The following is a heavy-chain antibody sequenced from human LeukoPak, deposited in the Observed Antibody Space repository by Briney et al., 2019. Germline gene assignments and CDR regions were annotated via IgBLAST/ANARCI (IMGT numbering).Heavy chain of an antibody. J-gene: IGHJ4*02. CDR1: GGSISSSSYY. CDR3: ARANRYDLYFDY. Sequence: SETLSLTCTVSGGSISSSSYYWGWIHQPPGKGLEWIGYIYYSGSSNYNPSLKSRVTISVDTSKNQISLKLNSVTAADTAVYYCARANRYDLYFDYWGQGTLVTVSS. V-gene: IGHV4-61*05. D-gene: IGHD5-12*01. CDR2: IYYSGSS.